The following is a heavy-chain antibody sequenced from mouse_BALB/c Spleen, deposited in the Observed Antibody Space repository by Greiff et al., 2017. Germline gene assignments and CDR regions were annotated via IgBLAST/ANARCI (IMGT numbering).Heavy chain of an antibody. V-gene: IGHV5-12-1*01. Sequence: EVHLVESGGGLVKPGGSLKLSCAASGFAFSSYDMSWVRQTPEKRLEWVAYISSGGGSTYYPDTVKGRFTISRDNAKNTLYLQMSSLKSEDTAMYYCARRIYYGNPHAMDYWGQGTSVTVSS. CDR2: ISSGGGST. D-gene: IGHD2-1*01. CDR1: GFAFSSYD. J-gene: IGHJ4*01. CDR3: ARRIYYGNPHAMDY.